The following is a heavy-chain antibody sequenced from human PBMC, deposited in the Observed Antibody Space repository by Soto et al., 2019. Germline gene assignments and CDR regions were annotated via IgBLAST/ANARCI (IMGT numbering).Heavy chain of an antibody. CDR1: GFSLSTSGVG. V-gene: IGHV2-5*02. J-gene: IGHJ6*03. Sequence: ESGPTLVNPTQTLTLTCTFSGFSLSTSGVGVGWIRQPPGKALEWLALIYWDDDKRYSPSLKSRLTITKDTSKNQVVLTMTNMDPVDTATYYCAHARVPVESDFWSGYYYMDVWGKGTTVTVSS. D-gene: IGHD3-3*01. CDR3: AHARVPVESDFWSGYYYMDV. CDR2: IYWDDDK.